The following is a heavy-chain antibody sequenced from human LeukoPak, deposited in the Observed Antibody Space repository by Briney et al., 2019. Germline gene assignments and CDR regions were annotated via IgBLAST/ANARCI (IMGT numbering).Heavy chain of an antibody. J-gene: IGHJ4*02. D-gene: IGHD6-19*01. CDR2: IIPIFGTA. Sequence: SVKVSCKASGGTFSSYAISWVRQAPGQGLEWMGGIIPIFGTANYAQKFQGRVTITADESTSTAYMELSSLRSEDTAVYYCAREEHYSSGWYYFDYWGQGTLVTVSS. CDR1: GGTFSSYA. V-gene: IGHV1-69*13. CDR3: AREEHYSSGWYYFDY.